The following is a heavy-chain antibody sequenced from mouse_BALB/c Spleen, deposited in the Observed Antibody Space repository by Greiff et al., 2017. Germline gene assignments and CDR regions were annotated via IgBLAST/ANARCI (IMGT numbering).Heavy chain of an antibody. V-gene: IGHV2-9-2*01. J-gene: IGHJ4*01. Sequence: VQLQESGPGLVAPSQSLSITCTVSGFSLTSYDISWIRQPPGKGLEWLGVIWTGGGTNYNSAFMSRLSISKDNSKSQVFLKMNSLQTDDTAIYYCVREWDCWGQGTSVTVSS. CDR1: GFSLTSYD. CDR3: VREWDC. CDR2: IWTGGGT.